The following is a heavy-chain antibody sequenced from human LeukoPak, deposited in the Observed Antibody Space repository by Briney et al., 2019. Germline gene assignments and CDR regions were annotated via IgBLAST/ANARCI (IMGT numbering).Heavy chain of an antibody. D-gene: IGHD2-2*01. CDR2: VTADGTNT. CDR3: AKARNAYHFDY. CDR1: GFTFNSHA. Sequence: GGSLRLSCAAYGFTFNSHAMSWVRQIPGKGLEWVSSVTADGTNTHFADSVKGRFTISRDNSKNTLYLQMNSLRAEDTAVYYCAKARNAYHFDYWGQGTLVTVSS. V-gene: IGHV3-23*01. J-gene: IGHJ4*02.